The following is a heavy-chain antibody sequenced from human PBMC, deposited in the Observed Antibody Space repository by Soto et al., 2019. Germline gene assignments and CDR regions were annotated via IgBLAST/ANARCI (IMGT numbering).Heavy chain of an antibody. J-gene: IGHJ4*02. CDR1: GFTFSSYA. D-gene: IGHD6-13*01. CDR2: ISGSGGST. V-gene: IGHV3-23*01. CDR3: AKSIAAAGRARFDY. Sequence: GGSLRLSCAASGFTFSSYAMSWVRQAPGKGLEWVSAISGSGGSTYYAYSVKGRFTISRDNSKNTLYLQMNSLRAEDTAVYYCAKSIAAAGRARFDYRGQGTLVTVSS.